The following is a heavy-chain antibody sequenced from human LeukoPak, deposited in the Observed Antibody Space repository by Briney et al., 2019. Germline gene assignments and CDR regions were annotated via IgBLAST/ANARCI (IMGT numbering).Heavy chain of an antibody. CDR1: GGSFSGYY. V-gene: IGHV3-23*01. D-gene: IGHD3-3*01. J-gene: IGHJ4*02. CDR3: AKDWLGTISILGVVTHYFDY. CDR2: LSGSGGST. Sequence: PSETLSLTCAVYGGSFSGYYWSWIRQPPGKGLEWVSALSGSGGSTYYADSVKGRFTISRDNSKNTLYLQMNSLRAEDTAVYFCAKDWLGTISILGVVTHYFDYWGQGTLVTVSS.